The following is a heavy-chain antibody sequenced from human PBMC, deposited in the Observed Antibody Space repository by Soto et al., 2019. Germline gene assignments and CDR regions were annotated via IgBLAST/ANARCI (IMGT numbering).Heavy chain of an antibody. Sequence: QVQLVQSGAEVKKPGASVKVSCKASGYTFTSYAMHWVRQAPGQRLEWMGWINAGNGNTKYSQKFQGRVTITRDTSASTADMELSSLRPEDTAVYYCARSPALPIDYWGQGTLVTVSS. CDR2: INAGNGNT. CDR1: GYTFTSYA. CDR3: ARSPALPIDY. V-gene: IGHV1-3*01. J-gene: IGHJ4*02.